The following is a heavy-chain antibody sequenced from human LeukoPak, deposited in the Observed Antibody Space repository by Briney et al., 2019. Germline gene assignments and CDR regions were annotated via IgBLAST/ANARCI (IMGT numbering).Heavy chain of an antibody. CDR1: GFTFSSYA. V-gene: IGHV3-23*01. CDR3: AKAYGSGSYFAFDY. J-gene: IGHJ4*02. D-gene: IGHD3-10*01. CDR2: ISGRGDYT. Sequence: PGGSLRLSCAASGFTFSSYAMNWVRQAPGKGLEWVSTISGRGDYTYYADSVKGGFTISRDNSKNTLYLQMNSLRAEDTAVYYCAKAYGSGSYFAFDYWGQGTLVTVSS.